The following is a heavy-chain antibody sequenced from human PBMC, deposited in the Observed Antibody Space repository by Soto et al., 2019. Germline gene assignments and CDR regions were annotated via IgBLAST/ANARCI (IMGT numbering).Heavy chain of an antibody. CDR2: IYYSGST. V-gene: IGHV4-59*01. J-gene: IGHJ4*02. D-gene: IGHD4-4*01. CDR3: AGVPSLQPKFDY. Sequence: SETLSLTCTVSGGSISSYYWSWIRQPPGKRLEWIGSIYYSGSTNYNPSLKSRVTISVDTSKNQFSLKLSSVTAADTAVYCCAGVPSLQPKFDYWGQGTLVTVSS. CDR1: GGSISSYY.